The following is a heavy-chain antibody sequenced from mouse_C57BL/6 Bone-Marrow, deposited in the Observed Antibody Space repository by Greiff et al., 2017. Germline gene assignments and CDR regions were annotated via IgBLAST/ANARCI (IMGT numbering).Heavy chain of an antibody. D-gene: IGHD1-1*01. Sequence: QVQLQQPGAELVKPGASVKLSCKASGYTFTSYWMHWVKQRPGQGLEWIGMIHPNSGSTNYNEKFKSKATLTVAKSSSTAYMQLRSLTSEASAVYYCATNYYGSSFNWYFDVWGTGTTVTVSS. CDR3: ATNYYGSSFNWYFDV. CDR1: GYTFTSYW. J-gene: IGHJ1*03. CDR2: IHPNSGST. V-gene: IGHV1-64*01.